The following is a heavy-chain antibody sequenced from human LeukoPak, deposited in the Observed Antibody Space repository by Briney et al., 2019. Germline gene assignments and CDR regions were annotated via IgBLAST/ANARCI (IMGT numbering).Heavy chain of an antibody. Sequence: KPSETLSLTCTVSGGSIIGSTYYWGWIRQPPGKGLEWIGAIYYTGTTYYNPSLRSRVTISVDTSKNHFSLKLSSVTAADTALYYCASAPRQGSIGGLDYWGQGTLVTVSS. D-gene: IGHD3-16*01. CDR2: IYYTGTT. V-gene: IGHV4-39*02. CDR1: GGSIIGSTYY. CDR3: ASAPRQGSIGGLDY. J-gene: IGHJ4*02.